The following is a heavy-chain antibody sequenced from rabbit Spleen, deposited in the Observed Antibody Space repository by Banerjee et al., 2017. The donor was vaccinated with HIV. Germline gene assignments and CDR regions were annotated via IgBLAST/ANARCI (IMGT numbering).Heavy chain of an antibody. CDR2: IDPIFGST. CDR1: GFSFSSGYC. CDR3: VRDKASFSGDYGPYYFNL. V-gene: IGHV1S40*01. D-gene: IGHD1-1*01. J-gene: IGHJ4*01. Sequence: QSLEESGGDLVKPGASLTLTCTASGFSFSSGYCMCWVRQAPGKGLEWIGYIDPIFGSTYYASWVNGRFSISRENTQNTVSLQVNSLTAADTATYFCVRDKASFSGDYGPYYFNLWGPGTLVTVS.